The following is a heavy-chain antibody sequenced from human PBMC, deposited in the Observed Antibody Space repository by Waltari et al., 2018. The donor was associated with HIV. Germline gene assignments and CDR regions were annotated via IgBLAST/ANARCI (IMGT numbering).Heavy chain of an antibody. CDR2: IRWNSGSI. D-gene: IGHD2-15*01. Sequence: EVQLVESGGGLVQPGRSLRLSCAASGFTFDDYAMHWVRQAPGKGLGWVSGIRWNSGSIGYADSVKGRFTISRDNAKNSLYLQMNSLRAEDTALYYCAKDGGGLDYWGQGTLVTVSS. CDR1: GFTFDDYA. CDR3: AKDGGGLDY. V-gene: IGHV3-9*01. J-gene: IGHJ4*02.